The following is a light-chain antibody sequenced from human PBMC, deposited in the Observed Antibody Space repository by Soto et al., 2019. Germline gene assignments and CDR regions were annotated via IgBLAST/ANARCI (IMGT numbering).Light chain of an antibody. CDR2: KIS. J-gene: IGKJ2*01. CDR1: QSLVHSNGDTY. V-gene: IGKV2-24*01. CDR3: MQASHFPRT. Sequence: DFVLTQTPLSSPVTLGQPASISCRCSQSLVHSNGDTYLNWLHQRPGQPPRLLIYKISNRFAGVPDRFSFSGSGTDFILRISRVEAEDVGVYYCMQASHFPRTFGQGTKLEIQ.